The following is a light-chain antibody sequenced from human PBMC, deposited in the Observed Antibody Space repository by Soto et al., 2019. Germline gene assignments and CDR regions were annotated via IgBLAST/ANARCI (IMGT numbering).Light chain of an antibody. CDR2: DAS. V-gene: IGKV3-11*01. J-gene: IGKJ3*01. Sequence: DIVLTQSPATLSLSPGERATLSCRASQSVSSYLAWYQQKPGQAPRLLIYDASNRATGIPARFSGSGSGTDFTLTISSLEPEDCAVYYCQQRSNWPPIFTFGPGTKVDI. CDR1: QSVSSY. CDR3: QQRSNWPPIFT.